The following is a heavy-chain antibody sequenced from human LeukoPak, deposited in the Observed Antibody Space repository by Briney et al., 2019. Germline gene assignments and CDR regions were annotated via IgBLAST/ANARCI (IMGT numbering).Heavy chain of an antibody. J-gene: IGHJ4*02. CDR3: ARTAARRFDY. CDR2: INPTGGST. D-gene: IGHD6-6*01. Sequence: ASVKVSCKASGYTFPSYFMHWVRRAPGQGLEWMGIINPTGGSTTYAQKFQGRVTMTRDTSTSTVYMELSSLRSDDTAAYYCARTAARRFDYWGQGTLVTVSS. CDR1: GYTFPSYF. V-gene: IGHV1-46*01.